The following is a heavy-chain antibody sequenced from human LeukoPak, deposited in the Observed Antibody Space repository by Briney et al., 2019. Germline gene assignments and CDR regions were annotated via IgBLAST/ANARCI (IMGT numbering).Heavy chain of an antibody. J-gene: IGHJ4*02. CDR3: ARDVGSGTYMFDF. CDR1: GYTLSSYY. CDR2: INPGRDST. D-gene: IGHD6-19*01. V-gene: IGHV1-46*01. Sequence: ASVKVSCKASGYTLSSYYIHWVRQAPGQGLEWMGTINPGRDSTSYAQKFQGRVIMTRDTSTSTVDMDLSSLRPDDTAVYYCARDVGSGTYMFDFWGQGTLVTVSS.